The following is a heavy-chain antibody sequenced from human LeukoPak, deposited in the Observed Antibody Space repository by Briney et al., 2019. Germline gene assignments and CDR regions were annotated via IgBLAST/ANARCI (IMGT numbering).Heavy chain of an antibody. J-gene: IGHJ6*03. CDR2: IKQDGSEK. V-gene: IGHV3-7*01. CDR3: ARVMSASVWRSYGSYCYYYYMDI. D-gene: IGHD3-16*01. CDR1: GFTFNSYW. Sequence: PGGSLRHSCAVSGFTFNSYWMTWGRQAPGKGLEWVANIKQDGSEKYSVDSVKGRFTISRDNAKNSLYMQMNSLRAEDTAVYYCARVMSASVWRSYGSYCYYYYMDIWGKGTTVTVSS.